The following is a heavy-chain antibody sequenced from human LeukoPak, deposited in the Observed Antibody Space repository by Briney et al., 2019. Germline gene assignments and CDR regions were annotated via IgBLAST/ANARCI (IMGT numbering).Heavy chain of an antibody. V-gene: IGHV3-23*01. D-gene: IGHD3-22*01. CDR2: ISGSGGST. CDR1: GFTFSSYA. CDR3: GRYYYDSSGSKGGLDY. Sequence: SGGSLRLSCAASGFTFSSYAVSWVRQAPGKGLEWVSAISGSGGSTYYADSVKGRFTISRDNSKNTLYLQMNSLRAEDTAVYYCGRYYYDSSGSKGGLDYWGQGTLVTVSS. J-gene: IGHJ4*02.